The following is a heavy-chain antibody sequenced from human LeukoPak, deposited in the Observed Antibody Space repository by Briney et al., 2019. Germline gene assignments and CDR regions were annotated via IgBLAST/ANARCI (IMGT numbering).Heavy chain of an antibody. CDR1: GGSISTYY. Sequence: SQRLSLTSTVAGGSISTYYRSWVRQPAEKGLEWIGRIYTSGSTDYNPSLKSRVTMSVDTSKNQFSLKLSSVTAADTAVYYCARDKKQWPPIPDYGMDVWGQGNTVTVSS. V-gene: IGHV4-4*07. CDR2: IYTSGST. CDR3: ARDKKQWPPIPDYGMDV. J-gene: IGHJ6*02. D-gene: IGHD6-19*01.